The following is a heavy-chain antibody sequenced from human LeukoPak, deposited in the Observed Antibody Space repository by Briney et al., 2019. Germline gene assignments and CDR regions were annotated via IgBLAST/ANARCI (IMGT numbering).Heavy chain of an antibody. CDR1: GYTFTSYY. V-gene: IGHV1-46*03. D-gene: IGHD3-22*01. J-gene: IGHJ4*02. Sequence: ASVKVSCKASGYTFTSYYMHWVRQAPGQGLEWMGITNPSGGSTSYAQKFQGRVTMTRDTSTSTVYMELSSLRSEDTAVYYCARDSPHYDSSGNYFDYWGQGTLVTVSS. CDR3: ARDSPHYDSSGNYFDY. CDR2: TNPSGGST.